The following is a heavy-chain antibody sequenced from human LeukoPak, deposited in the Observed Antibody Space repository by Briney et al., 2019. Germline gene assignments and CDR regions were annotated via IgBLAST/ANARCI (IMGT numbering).Heavy chain of an antibody. V-gene: IGHV4-38-2*02. Sequence: PSETLSLTCTVSGYSISSGYYWGWIRPPPGKGLEWIGSIYHSGSTYYNPSLKSRVTISVDTSKNQFSLKLSSVTTADTAVYYCARGPSKKPFDYWGQGTLVTVSS. CDR2: IYHSGST. CDR1: GYSISSGYY. J-gene: IGHJ4*02. CDR3: ARGPSKKPFDY.